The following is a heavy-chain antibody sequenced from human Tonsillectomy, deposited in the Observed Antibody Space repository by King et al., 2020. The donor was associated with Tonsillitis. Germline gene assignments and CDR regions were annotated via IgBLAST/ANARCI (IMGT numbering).Heavy chain of an antibody. J-gene: IGHJ3*01. Sequence: VQLVESGGGLVQPGGSLRISCAASGFTFSSSWMSWVRQAPGRGLEWVANIKEDGSETFYVDSVKGRFTISRDNAKNSLYLQMNSLRAEETAVYYCARDSGSCDGCAFDVWGQGTTVTVSS. V-gene: IGHV3-7*01. CDR1: GFTFSSSW. CDR2: IKEDGSET. CDR3: ARDSGSCDGCAFDV. D-gene: IGHD2-21*01.